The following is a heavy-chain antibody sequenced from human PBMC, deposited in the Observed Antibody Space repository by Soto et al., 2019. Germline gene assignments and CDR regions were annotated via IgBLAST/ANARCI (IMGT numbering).Heavy chain of an antibody. CDR2: IYYSGST. CDR1: GGSINSYY. V-gene: IGHV4-59*08. Sequence: QVQLQESGPGLVKPSETLSLTCTVSGGSINSYYWSWIRQPPGKGLEWIGYIYYSGSTNYNPSLMSRVTISVDTSKNQFSPKLSSVTAADTAVYYCARLYGLDAFDIWGQGTMVTVSA. CDR3: ARLYGLDAFDI. J-gene: IGHJ3*02. D-gene: IGHD3-16*02.